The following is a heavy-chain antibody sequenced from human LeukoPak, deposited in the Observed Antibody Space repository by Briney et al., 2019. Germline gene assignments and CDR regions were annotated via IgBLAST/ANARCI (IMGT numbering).Heavy chain of an antibody. CDR3: ARGLVLGAFDI. J-gene: IGHJ3*02. Sequence: PGGSLRLSCAASGFTFSSYSMNWVRQTPGKGLEYVSVISSNGGNTYYANSVKGRFTISRDNSKNTLYLQMGSLRAEDMAVYDCARGLVLGAFDIWGQGRMVTVSS. CDR2: ISSNGGNT. CDR1: GFTFSSYS. V-gene: IGHV3-64*01. D-gene: IGHD2-15*01.